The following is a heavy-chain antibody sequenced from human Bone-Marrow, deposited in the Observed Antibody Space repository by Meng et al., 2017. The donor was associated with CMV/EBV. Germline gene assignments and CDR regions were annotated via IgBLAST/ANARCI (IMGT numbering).Heavy chain of an antibody. CDR1: GFTFSGSA. D-gene: IGHD3-10*01. CDR2: IRSKANSYAT. V-gene: IGHV3-73*01. Sequence: GGSLRLSCAASGFTFSGSAMHWVRQASGKGLEWVGRIRSKANSYATAYAASVKGRFTISRDDSKNTAYLQMNSLRAEDTAVYYCARGRRGVITDWGQGTRVTVSS. J-gene: IGHJ4*02. CDR3: ARGRRGVITD.